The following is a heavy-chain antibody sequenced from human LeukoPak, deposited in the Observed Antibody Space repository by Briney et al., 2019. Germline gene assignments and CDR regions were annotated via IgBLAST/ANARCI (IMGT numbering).Heavy chain of an antibody. V-gene: IGHV3-33*01. D-gene: IGHD5-18*01. Sequence: GGSLRLSCAASGFTFSSYGMHWVRQAPGKGLEWVAVIWYDGSNKYYADSVKGRFTISRDNSKNTLYLQMNSLRAEDTAVYYCARDRKAMVTDYFDYWGQGTLVTVSS. CDR2: IWYDGSNK. CDR1: GFTFSSYG. J-gene: IGHJ4*02. CDR3: ARDRKAMVTDYFDY.